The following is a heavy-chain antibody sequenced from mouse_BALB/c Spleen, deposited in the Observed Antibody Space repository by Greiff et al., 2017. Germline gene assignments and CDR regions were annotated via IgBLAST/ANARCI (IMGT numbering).Heavy chain of an antibody. J-gene: IGHJ3*01. V-gene: IGHV7-1*02. D-gene: IGHD6-1*01. CDR2: SRNKANDYTT. CDR3: ARDAPSRLFAY. Sequence: DVKLVESGGGLVQPGGSLRLSCATSGFTFNNFYMEWVRQPPGKRLEWIAASRNKANDYTTEYSASVKGRFIVSRDTSQSILYLQMNALRAEDTAIYYCARDAPSRLFAYWGQGTLVTVSA. CDR1: GFTFNNFY.